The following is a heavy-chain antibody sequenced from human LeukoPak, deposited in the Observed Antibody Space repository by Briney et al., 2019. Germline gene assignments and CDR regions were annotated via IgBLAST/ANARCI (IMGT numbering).Heavy chain of an antibody. CDR1: GFTFNIYG. Sequence: GGTLRLSCAASGFTFNIYGMNWVRQAPGKGLEWVSSISNSDGSTYYADSVKGRFTISRDNSKNTLYLQMNSLRAEDTAVYYCAEGYNYGYGYWGQGTLVTVSS. D-gene: IGHD5-18*01. CDR3: AEGYNYGYGY. J-gene: IGHJ4*02. CDR2: ISNSDGST. V-gene: IGHV3-23*01.